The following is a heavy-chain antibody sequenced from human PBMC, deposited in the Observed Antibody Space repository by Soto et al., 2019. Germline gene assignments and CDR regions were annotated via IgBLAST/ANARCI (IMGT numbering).Heavy chain of an antibody. CDR2: IKSKTDGGTT. CDR1: GFTFSNAW. V-gene: IGHV3-15*07. CDR3: TIDTLGPDAFDI. Sequence: GESLKISCAASGFTFSNAWMNWVRQAPGKGLEWVGRIKSKTDGGTTDYAAPVKGRFTISRDDSKNTLYLQMNSLKTEDTAVYYCTIDTLGPDAFDIWGQGTMVTVSS. D-gene: IGHD2-15*01. J-gene: IGHJ3*02.